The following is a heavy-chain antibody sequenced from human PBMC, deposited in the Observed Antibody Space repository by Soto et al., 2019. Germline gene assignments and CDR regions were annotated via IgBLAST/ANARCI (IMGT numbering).Heavy chain of an antibody. CDR3: AGALDDSSCYYSFTYGMDV. D-gene: IGHD3-22*01. CDR2: IYPGDSDT. CDR1: GYSFTSYW. J-gene: IGHJ6*02. Sequence: GESLKISCKGSGYSFTSYWIGWVRQMPGKGLEWMGIIYPGDSDTRYSPSFQGQVTISADKSISTAYLQWSSLKASDTAMYYCAGALDDSSCYYSFTYGMDVWGQGTTVTVSS. V-gene: IGHV5-51*01.